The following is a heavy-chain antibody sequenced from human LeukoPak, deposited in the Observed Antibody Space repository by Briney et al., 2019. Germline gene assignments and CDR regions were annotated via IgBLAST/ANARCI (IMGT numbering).Heavy chain of an antibody. CDR1: GFTFSSYA. CDR3: ARGGRRWRANF. Sequence: GRSLRLSCAASGFTFSSYAMHWVRQAPGKGLEWVSVIYSGGSTYYADSVKGRFTISRDNSKNTLYLQMNSLRAEDTAVYYCARGGRRWRANFWGQGTLVTVSS. J-gene: IGHJ4*02. CDR2: IYSGGST. V-gene: IGHV3-66*01. D-gene: IGHD5-24*01.